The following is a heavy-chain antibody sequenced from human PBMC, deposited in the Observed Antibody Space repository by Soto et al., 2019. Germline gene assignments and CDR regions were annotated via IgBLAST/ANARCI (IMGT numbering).Heavy chain of an antibody. Sequence: ASSVKVSCKASGYTFTSYCISWVRQAPGQGLEWMGWTSAYNGNTDYAQKLQGRVTMTTDTSTSTAYMELRSLRSDDTGVYYCARVSGANNHYYYGMDVWGQGTTVTVSS. CDR2: TSAYNGNT. D-gene: IGHD1-26*01. J-gene: IGHJ6*02. V-gene: IGHV1-18*01. CDR3: ARVSGANNHYYYGMDV. CDR1: GYTFTSYC.